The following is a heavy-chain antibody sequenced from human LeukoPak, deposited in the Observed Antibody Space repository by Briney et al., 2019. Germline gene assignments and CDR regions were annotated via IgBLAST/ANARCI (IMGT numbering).Heavy chain of an antibody. J-gene: IGHJ6*02. Sequence: PGESLRLSCAASGFMFKNYGMSWVRQAPGKWLEWVSAVDGGGGSTYYADSVKGRFTISRDNSKNTLYLQMNSLRAEDTAVYYCARGTPFDYYYGMDVWGQGTTVTVSS. CDR1: GFMFKNYG. CDR2: VDGGGGST. V-gene: IGHV3-23*01. CDR3: ARGTPFDYYYGMDV.